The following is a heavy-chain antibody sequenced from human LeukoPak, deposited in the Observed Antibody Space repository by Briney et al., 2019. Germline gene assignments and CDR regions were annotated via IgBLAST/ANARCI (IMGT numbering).Heavy chain of an antibody. V-gene: IGHV1-46*01. CDR1: GYTFTSYA. J-gene: IGHJ4*02. CDR3: ARDWFSDSSGYYPSPGFDY. D-gene: IGHD3-22*01. CDR2: INPSGGST. Sequence: ASVTVSCKASGYTFTSYAMNWVRQAPGQGLGWMGIINPSGGSTSYAQKFQGRVTMTRDTSTSTVYMELSSLRSEDTAVYYCARDWFSDSSGYYPSPGFDYWGQGTLVTVSS.